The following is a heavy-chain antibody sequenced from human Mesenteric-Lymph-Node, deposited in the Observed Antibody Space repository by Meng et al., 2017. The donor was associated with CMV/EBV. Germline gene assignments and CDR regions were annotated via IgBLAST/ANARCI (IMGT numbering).Heavy chain of an antibody. Sequence: SETLSLTCTVSGGSVSSGSYYWNWIRQPPGKGLEWIGYIYYSGSTNYNPSLKSRVTISVDTSKIQFSLKLTSVTAADTAVYYCARERDGDYCMDVWGQGTTVTVSS. CDR2: IYYSGST. CDR1: GGSVSSGSYY. V-gene: IGHV4-61*01. D-gene: IGHD5-24*01. J-gene: IGHJ6*02. CDR3: ARERDGDYCMDV.